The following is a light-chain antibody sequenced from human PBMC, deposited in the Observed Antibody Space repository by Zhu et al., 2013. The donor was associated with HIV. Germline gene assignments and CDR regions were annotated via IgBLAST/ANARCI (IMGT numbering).Light chain of an antibody. J-gene: IGLJ3*02. V-gene: IGLV2-14*01. CDR3: AAWEDRLDGPV. CDR1: SNDIGFYNY. CDR2: EVT. Sequence: QSALTQPASVSGSPGQSITISCTGSSNDIGFYNYVSWYQQHPGKAPKLILYEVTKRPSGISARFSASKSGTSASLAINGVQSEDEGDYFCAAWEDRLDGPVFGGGTRLTVL.